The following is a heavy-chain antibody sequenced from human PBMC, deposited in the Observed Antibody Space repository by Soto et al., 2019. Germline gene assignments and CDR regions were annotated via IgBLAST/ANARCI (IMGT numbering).Heavy chain of an antibody. D-gene: IGHD4-17*01. Sequence: QMQLVQSGPEVKKPGTSVKVSCKTSGFTFISSAMQWVRQARGQRLEWIGWIVVGSGHTNYAQKFQERVTIPRDMYTTTAYMELSQLRFEHKAEYCCAAAYGTSWGYYGMDVWGQGTTVTVSS. CDR2: IVVGSGHT. V-gene: IGHV1-58*02. J-gene: IGHJ6*02. CDR3: AAAYGTSWGYYGMDV. CDR1: GFTFISSA.